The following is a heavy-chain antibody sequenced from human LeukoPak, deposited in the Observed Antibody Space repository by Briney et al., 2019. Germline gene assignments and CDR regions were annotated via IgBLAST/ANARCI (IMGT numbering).Heavy chain of an antibody. D-gene: IGHD3-10*01. CDR3: ARSGFGAGIWFDP. J-gene: IGHJ5*02. Sequence: SVKVSCKASGGTFSSYAISWVRQAPGQGLEWMGGIIPIFGTANYAQKFQGRVTITADESTSTAYMELSSLRSEDTAVYYCARSGFGAGIWFDPWGQGTLVTVSS. V-gene: IGHV1-69*13. CDR1: GGTFSSYA. CDR2: IIPIFGTA.